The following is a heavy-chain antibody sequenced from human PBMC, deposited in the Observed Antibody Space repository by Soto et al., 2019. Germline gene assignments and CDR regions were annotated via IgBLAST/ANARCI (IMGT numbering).Heavy chain of an antibody. CDR2: INHSGST. D-gene: IGHD3-9*01. Sequence: PSETLSLTCAVYGGSFSGYYWSWIRQPPGKGLEWIGEINHSGSTNYNPSLKSRVTISVDTSKNQFSLKLSSVTAADTAVYYCARRVLYYDILTGYYIRGYNWFDPWGQGTLVTVSS. CDR3: ARRVLYYDILTGYYIRGYNWFDP. J-gene: IGHJ5*02. V-gene: IGHV4-34*01. CDR1: GGSFSGYY.